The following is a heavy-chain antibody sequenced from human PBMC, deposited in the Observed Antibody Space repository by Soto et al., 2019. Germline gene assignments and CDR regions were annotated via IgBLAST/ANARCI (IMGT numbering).Heavy chain of an antibody. CDR3: AREGRSGWYGVDY. CDR2: INAGNGNT. D-gene: IGHD6-19*01. CDR1: GYTFTSYA. V-gene: IGHV1-3*01. Sequence: ASVKVSCKASGYTFTSYAMHWVRQAPGQRLEWMGWINAGNGNTKYSQKFQGRVTITRDTSASTAYMELSSLRSEDTAVYYCAREGRSGWYGVDYWGQGTPVTVSS. J-gene: IGHJ4*02.